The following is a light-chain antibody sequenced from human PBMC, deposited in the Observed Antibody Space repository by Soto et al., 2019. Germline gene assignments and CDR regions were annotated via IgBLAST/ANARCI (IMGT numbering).Light chain of an antibody. CDR2: GAS. V-gene: IGKV3-15*01. CDR1: QSVSSK. CDR3: QHYCAWLWT. J-gene: IGKJ1*01. Sequence: EIVMTQSPATLSVSPGERATLSCRASQSVSSKLAWYQQKPGQGPRLLIYGASTRATGIPARFSGSGSGTEFTLTIRRLQSEDFAVYYCQHYCAWLWTFGQGTKVEIK.